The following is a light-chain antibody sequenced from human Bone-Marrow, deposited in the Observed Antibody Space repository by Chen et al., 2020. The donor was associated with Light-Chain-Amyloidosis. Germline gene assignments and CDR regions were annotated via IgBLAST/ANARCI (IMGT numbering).Light chain of an antibody. Sequence: QSALTQPASVSGSPGQSITISCTGTSSDVGGDNHVSWYQQHPDKAPKLMIYEVTNRPSWVPDRFSGSKSDNTASLAIYGLQTKDEADYFCSSYTITNTLVFGSGTRVTVL. CDR1: SSDVGGDNH. CDR3: SSYTITNTLV. CDR2: EVT. J-gene: IGLJ1*01. V-gene: IGLV2-14*01.